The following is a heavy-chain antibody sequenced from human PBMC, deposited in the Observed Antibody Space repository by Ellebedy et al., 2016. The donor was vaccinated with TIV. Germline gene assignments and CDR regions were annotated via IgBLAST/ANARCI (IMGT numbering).Heavy chain of an antibody. Sequence: ASVKVSXKASGYNFIGSDILWVRQAPGQGLEWMGWINPKSGDTKSAEKFQGRVTLTRDRSINTAYMEMSRLTSDDTAVYYCARVSPGVPFDYWGQGTLVTVSS. CDR2: INPKSGDT. J-gene: IGHJ4*01. CDR1: GYNFIGSD. V-gene: IGHV1-2*02. CDR3: ARVSPGVPFDY. D-gene: IGHD2-2*01.